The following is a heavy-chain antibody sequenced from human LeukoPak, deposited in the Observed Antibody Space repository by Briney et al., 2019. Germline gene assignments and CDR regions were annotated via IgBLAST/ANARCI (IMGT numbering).Heavy chain of an antibody. Sequence: GGSLGLSCVASGFTFSLYWMTWVRQFPGKGLEWVADINPDGSQKYSVDSVKGRFTISRDNARNAVFLQMNSLRDDDTAVYYCVRQMIRFWFDPWGQGSRVTVSS. D-gene: IGHD3-16*01. CDR2: INPDGSQK. V-gene: IGHV3-7*01. J-gene: IGHJ5*02. CDR1: GFTFSLYW. CDR3: VRQMIRFWFDP.